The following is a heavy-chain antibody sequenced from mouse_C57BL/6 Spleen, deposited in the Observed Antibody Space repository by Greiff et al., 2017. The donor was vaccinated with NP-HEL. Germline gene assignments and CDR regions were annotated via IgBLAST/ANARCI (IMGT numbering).Heavy chain of an antibody. D-gene: IGHD3-2*02. J-gene: IGHJ3*01. CDR1: GYTFTSYW. V-gene: IGHV1-52*01. CDR2: IDPSDSET. CDR3: ARDSSGAFAY. Sequence: QVQLQQPGAELVRPGSSVKLSCKASGYTFTSYWMHWVKQRPIQGLEWIGNIDPSDSETHYNQKFKDKATLTVDKSSSTAYMQRSSLTSEDSAVYYCARDSSGAFAYWGQGTLVTVPA.